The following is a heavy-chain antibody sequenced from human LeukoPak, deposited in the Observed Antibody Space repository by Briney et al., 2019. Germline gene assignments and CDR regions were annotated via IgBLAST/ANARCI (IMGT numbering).Heavy chain of an antibody. CDR3: ARRCSSTSCYDY. V-gene: IGHV1-2*02. D-gene: IGHD2-2*01. CDR2: INPNSGGT. J-gene: IGHJ4*02. Sequence: ASVKVSCKSSGYTFTTYGITWVRQAPGQGLEWMGWINPNSGGTNYAQKFQGRVTMTRDTSISTAYMELSRLRSDDTAVYYCARRCSSTSCYDYWGQGTLVTVSS. CDR1: GYTFTTYG.